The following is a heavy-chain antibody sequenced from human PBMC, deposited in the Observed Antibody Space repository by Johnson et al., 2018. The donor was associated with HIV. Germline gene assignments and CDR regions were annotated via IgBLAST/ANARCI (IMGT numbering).Heavy chain of an antibody. CDR3: ARALYYYDRGDAFDI. V-gene: IGHV3-20*04. J-gene: IGHJ3*02. Sequence: VQLVESGGGVVQPGRSLRLSCAASGFTFSSYAMHWVRQVPGKGVEWVSGINWNGGSTGYADSVKGRFTISRDNAKNSLYLQMNSLRAEDPAVYYCARALYYYDRGDAFDIWGQGTMVTVSS. CDR2: INWNGGST. CDR1: GFTFSSYA. D-gene: IGHD3-22*01.